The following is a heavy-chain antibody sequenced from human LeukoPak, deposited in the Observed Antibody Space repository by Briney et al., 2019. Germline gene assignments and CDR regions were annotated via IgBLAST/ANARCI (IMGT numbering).Heavy chain of an antibody. CDR2: ISANGVAT. Sequence: GGSLRLSCAASGFTFSSYAMSWVRQAPSKGLEWVSVISANGVATYYADSVTGRFTISRDNSKNTLYLQMNSLRAEDTAIYYCAKDRRYFGSGLDSWGQGTLVTVSS. J-gene: IGHJ4*02. CDR1: GFTFSSYA. V-gene: IGHV3-23*01. D-gene: IGHD3-10*01. CDR3: AKDRRYFGSGLDS.